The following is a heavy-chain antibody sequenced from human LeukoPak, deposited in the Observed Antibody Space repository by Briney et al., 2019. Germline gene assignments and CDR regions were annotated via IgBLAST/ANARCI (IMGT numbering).Heavy chain of an antibody. CDR2: ISAYNGDT. V-gene: IGHV1-18*01. Sequence: GASVKVSCKASGYTFTTYDLIWVRQAPGQGLEWMGWISAYNGDTNYAQKLQGRVTMTTDTSTSTAYMELRSLRSDDTAVYYCARDLRSYYYDSSGYPGWFDPWGQGTLVTVSS. D-gene: IGHD3-22*01. CDR3: ARDLRSYYYDSSGYPGWFDP. CDR1: GYTFTTYD. J-gene: IGHJ5*02.